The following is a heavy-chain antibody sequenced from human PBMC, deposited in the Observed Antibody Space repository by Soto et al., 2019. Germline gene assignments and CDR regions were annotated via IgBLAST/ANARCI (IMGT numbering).Heavy chain of an antibody. Sequence: EVQLVESGGGLVQPGGSLRLSCAASGFTVSNNYMTWVRQAPGKGLEWVSVIYRGGSTYYADSVRGRFTISRDNSKNTLYLQMSSLRAEDTAVYYCARARFGGLAAIFADCWGQGTLVTVPS. CDR2: IYRGGST. CDR3: ARARFGGLAAIFADC. D-gene: IGHD5-12*01. CDR1: GFTVSNNY. J-gene: IGHJ4*02. V-gene: IGHV3-66*01.